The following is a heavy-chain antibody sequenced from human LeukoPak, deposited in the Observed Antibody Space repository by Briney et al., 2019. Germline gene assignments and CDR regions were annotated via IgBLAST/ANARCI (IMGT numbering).Heavy chain of an antibody. V-gene: IGHV4-39*01. Sequence: PSETLSLTCTVPGGSISSSSYYWGWIRQPPGKGLEWIGSIYYSGSTYYNPSLKSRVTISVDTSKIQISLKLNSVTAADTAVYYCARLRDYYYNYMDVWGKGTTVTISS. CDR1: GGSISSSSYY. J-gene: IGHJ6*03. CDR3: ARLRDYYYNYMDV. CDR2: IYYSGST.